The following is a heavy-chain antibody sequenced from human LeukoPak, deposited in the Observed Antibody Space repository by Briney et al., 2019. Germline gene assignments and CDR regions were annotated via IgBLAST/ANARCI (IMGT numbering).Heavy chain of an antibody. J-gene: IGHJ5*02. V-gene: IGHV4-30-2*01. D-gene: IGHD4-17*01. CDR3: ARSSHDYGEYDP. CDR2: IYHSGST. CDR1: GGSISSGGYY. Sequence: SETLSLTCTVSGGSISSGGYYWSWIRQHPGKGLEWIGYIYHSGSTYYNPSLKSRVTISVDRSKNQFSLKLSSVTAADTAVYYCARSSHDYGEYDPWGQGTLVTVSS.